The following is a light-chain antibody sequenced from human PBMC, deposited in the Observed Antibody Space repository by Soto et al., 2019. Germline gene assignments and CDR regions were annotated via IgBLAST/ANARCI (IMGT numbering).Light chain of an antibody. CDR1: QDIRND. CDR3: LQDYTYPWT. V-gene: IGKV1-6*01. CDR2: GTS. Sequence: GDRITITCRASQDIRNDLGWYQQKPGKAPKLLIYGTSNLQSGVPSRFSGSGSGTDFTLTISSLQPEDFASYYCLQDYTYPWTFGQGTKVDI. J-gene: IGKJ1*01.